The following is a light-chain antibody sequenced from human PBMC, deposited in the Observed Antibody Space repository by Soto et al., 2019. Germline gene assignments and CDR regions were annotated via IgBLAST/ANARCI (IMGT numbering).Light chain of an antibody. Sequence: SALTQPASVSGSPGQSITISCTGTSSDVGGYNYVSWYQQHPGKAPKLMIYEVSNRPSGVSNRFSGSKSGNTASLTISGLQAEDEADYYCSSYTSRSTHVVFGGGTKLTVL. CDR1: SSDVGGYNY. CDR3: SSYTSRSTHVV. J-gene: IGLJ2*01. CDR2: EVS. V-gene: IGLV2-14*01.